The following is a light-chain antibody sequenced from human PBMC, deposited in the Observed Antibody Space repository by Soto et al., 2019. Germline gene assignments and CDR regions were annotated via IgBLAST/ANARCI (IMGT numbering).Light chain of an antibody. Sequence: EIVLTQSPGTLSLSPGERATLSCRASQSVSSSYLAWYQQKPGQAPRLLIYGASSRATGIPDRFRGSGSGTDFTLTISTLEPEDFAVYYCQKYGSSPYTFGQGTKLDIK. V-gene: IGKV3-20*01. CDR2: GAS. CDR3: QKYGSSPYT. CDR1: QSVSSSY. J-gene: IGKJ2*01.